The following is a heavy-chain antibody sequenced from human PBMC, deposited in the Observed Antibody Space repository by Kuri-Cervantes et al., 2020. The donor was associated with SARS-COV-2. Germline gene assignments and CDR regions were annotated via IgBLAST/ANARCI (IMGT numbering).Heavy chain of an antibody. J-gene: IGHJ6*02. CDR2: ISYDGRNK. CDR1: GFTFSSYA. CDR3: SRHNRNIVLMVYDYGVDV. V-gene: IGHV3-30-3*01. D-gene: IGHD2-8*01. Sequence: GGSLRLSCAASGFTFSSYAMHWVRQAPGKGLERVAVISYDGRNKYYADSVKGRFTISRDNSKNTLYLQMNSRRAEDTAVYYCSRHNRNIVLMVYDYGVDVWGQGTTVTVSS.